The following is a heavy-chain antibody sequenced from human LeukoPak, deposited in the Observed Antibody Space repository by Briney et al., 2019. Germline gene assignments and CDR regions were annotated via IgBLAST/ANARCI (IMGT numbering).Heavy chain of an antibody. CDR3: MRPLFINRDNDY. V-gene: IGHV3-7*03. J-gene: IGHJ4*02. CDR1: GFTFSNYW. CDR2: IKQDGSEK. Sequence: GGSLRLSCAASGFTFSNYWMSWVRQAPGKGLEWVANIKQDGSEKYYVDSVKGRFTVSRDNAKNSLYLQMNNLRAEDTAVYYCMRPLFINRDNDYWGQGTLVTVSS.